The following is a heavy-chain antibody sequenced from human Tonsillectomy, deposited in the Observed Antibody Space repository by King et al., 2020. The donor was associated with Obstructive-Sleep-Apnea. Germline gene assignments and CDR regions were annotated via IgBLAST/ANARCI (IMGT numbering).Heavy chain of an antibody. Sequence: VQLVESGGGLVQPGGSLRLSCAASGFTGSSYAMNWVRQAPGKGREWVLGISGSGGSTYYAYSVKGRLTISIDNSKATLVLQMNSLRAGDRAVYYCAKDRRVGDYPGNAFDIWGQGTMVTVSS. J-gene: IGHJ3*02. V-gene: IGHV3-23*04. CDR1: GFTGSSYA. CDR3: AKDRRVGDYPGNAFDI. D-gene: IGHD4-17*01. CDR2: ISGSGGST.